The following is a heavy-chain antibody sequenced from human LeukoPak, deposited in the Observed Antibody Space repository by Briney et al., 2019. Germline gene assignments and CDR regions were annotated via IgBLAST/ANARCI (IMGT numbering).Heavy chain of an antibody. V-gene: IGHV4-4*07. D-gene: IGHD1-14*01. CDR1: GGFMSRYY. Sequence: SETLTLMCTVSGGFMSRYYWSWVRQPAGKGLEWIGHIYGSGGTNYNPSLKSRVTMSVDTSKNQFSLYLTSVTAADTAVYYCARSGRIPSFDRWGQGTLVTVSS. CDR2: IYGSGGT. CDR3: ARSGRIPSFDR. J-gene: IGHJ5*02.